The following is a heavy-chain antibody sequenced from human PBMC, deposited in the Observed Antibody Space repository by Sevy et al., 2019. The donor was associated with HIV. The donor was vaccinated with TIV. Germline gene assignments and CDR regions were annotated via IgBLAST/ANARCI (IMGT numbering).Heavy chain of an antibody. CDR3: TTDLTGTTYENWFDP. CDR2: IKSKTDGGTT. CDR1: GFTFSNAW. V-gene: IGHV3-15*01. J-gene: IGHJ5*02. D-gene: IGHD1-7*01. Sequence: GGSLRLSCAASGFTFSNAWMSWVRQAPGKGLEWVGRIKSKTDGGTTDYAAPVKARFTITRDDSKNTLYLQMNSRKTEDTAVYYCTTDLTGTTYENWFDPWGQGTLVTVSS.